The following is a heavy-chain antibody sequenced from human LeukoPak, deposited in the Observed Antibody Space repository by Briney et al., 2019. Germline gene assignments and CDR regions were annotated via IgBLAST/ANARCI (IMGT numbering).Heavy chain of an antibody. J-gene: IGHJ4*02. D-gene: IGHD2-2*01. Sequence: GGSLRLSCAASGFTLSNYAIHWVRQAPGKGLEWVALISYDGRNKYYADSVKGRFTVSRDKSKNTLFLQMNSLNAEDTAVYYCARPSKDIIIVPAAPLDYWGQGTLVTVSS. CDR2: ISYDGRNK. V-gene: IGHV3-30*04. CDR1: GFTLSNYA. CDR3: ARPSKDIIIVPAAPLDY.